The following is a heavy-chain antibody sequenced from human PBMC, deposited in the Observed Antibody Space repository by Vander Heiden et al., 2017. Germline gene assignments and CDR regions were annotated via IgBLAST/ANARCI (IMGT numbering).Heavy chain of an antibody. CDR1: GYSFTSYW. CDR2: IYPGDSDT. D-gene: IGHD1-26*01. Sequence: EVQLVQSGAEVKKPGESLKISCKGSGYSFTSYWIGWVRQMPGKGLEWMGIIYPGDSDTRYSPSFQGQVTISADKSISTAYLKWSSMKASDTAMYYCARPGVGATWAADAFDIWGQGTMVTVSS. V-gene: IGHV5-51*01. J-gene: IGHJ3*02. CDR3: ARPGVGATWAADAFDI.